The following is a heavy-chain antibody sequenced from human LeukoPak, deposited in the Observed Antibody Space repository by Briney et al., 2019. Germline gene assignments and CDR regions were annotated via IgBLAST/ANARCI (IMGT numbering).Heavy chain of an antibody. J-gene: IGHJ4*02. V-gene: IGHV3-7*01. CDR2: IKQDGSEK. D-gene: IGHD3-10*01. CDR1: GFTFSSYE. CDR3: ARALFFDY. Sequence: GGSLRLSCAASGFTFSSYEMNWVRQAPGKGLEWVANIKQDGSEKYYVDSVKGRFTISRDNAKNSLYLQMNSLRAEDTAVYYCARALFFDYWGQGTLVTVSS.